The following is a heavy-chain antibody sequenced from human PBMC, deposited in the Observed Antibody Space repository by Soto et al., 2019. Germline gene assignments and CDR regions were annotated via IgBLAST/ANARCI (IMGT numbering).Heavy chain of an antibody. Sequence: QVQLVLSGAEVKKPGASVKVSCKASGDTFTSYDINWVRQATGQGLEWMGWMNPKNGNTGYAQKFQGRVTMTRNTSITTAYMELSSLRSEDTAVYYCAKAGWLGWFDPWGQGTLVTVSS. J-gene: IGHJ5*02. D-gene: IGHD1-1*01. V-gene: IGHV1-8*01. CDR2: MNPKNGNT. CDR3: AKAGWLGWFDP. CDR1: GDTFTSYD.